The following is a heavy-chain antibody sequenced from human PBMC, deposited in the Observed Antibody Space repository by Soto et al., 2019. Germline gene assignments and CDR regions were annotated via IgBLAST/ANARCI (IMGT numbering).Heavy chain of an antibody. CDR1: GYTFTSYG. Sequence: ASVKVSCKASGYTFTSYGISWVRQAPGQGLEWMGWISAYNGNTNYAQKLQGRVTMTTDTSTSTAYMELRSLRSDDTAVYYCARDDSTFSGSYYGFDYWGQGTLVTVSS. V-gene: IGHV1-18*01. CDR2: ISAYNGNT. CDR3: ARDDSTFSGSYYGFDY. D-gene: IGHD1-26*01. J-gene: IGHJ4*02.